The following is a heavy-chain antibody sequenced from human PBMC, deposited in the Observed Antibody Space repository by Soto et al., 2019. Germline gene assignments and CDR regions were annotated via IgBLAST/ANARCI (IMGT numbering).Heavy chain of an antibody. J-gene: IGHJ4*02. CDR2: IYPGDSEI. CDR3: ARHSEETVTPDF. V-gene: IGHV5-51*01. D-gene: IGHD4-17*01. CDR1: GYSFTSYW. Sequence: GESLKISCKGSGYSFTSYWIGWVRQMPGKGLEWMGIIYPGDSEIRYRPSFEGQVTISADKSISTAYLQWSSLEASDTAMYYCARHSEETVTPDFWDQGTLVTVSS.